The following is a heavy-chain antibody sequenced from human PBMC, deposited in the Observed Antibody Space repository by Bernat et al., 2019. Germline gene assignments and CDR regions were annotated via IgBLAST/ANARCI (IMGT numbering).Heavy chain of an antibody. CDR2: ISYDGSNK. J-gene: IGHJ4*02. CDR3: ARDVLGYCSGGSCSHVY. V-gene: IGHV3-30-3*01. D-gene: IGHD2-15*01. Sequence: QVQLVESGGGVVQPGRSLRLSCAASGFTFSSYAMHWVRQAPGKGLEWVAVISYDGSNKYYADSGKGRFTISRDNSKNTLYLQMNSLRAEDTAVYYCARDVLGYCSGGSCSHVYWGQGTLATVSS. CDR1: GFTFSSYA.